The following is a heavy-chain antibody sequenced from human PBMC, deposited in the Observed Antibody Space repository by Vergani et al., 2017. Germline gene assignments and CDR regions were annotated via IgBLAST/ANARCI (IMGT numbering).Heavy chain of an antibody. CDR3: ARSGYCADGVCYMTYYYYMDV. CDR1: GFTLSSHA. D-gene: IGHD2-8*01. Sequence: QVQLEESGGGVFQPGRSLRLSCAGSGFTLSSHAMHWVRQAPGKGLEWVACIWYDGSKEYYADSVKGRFTISRDNSKNTLYLQMNNLRAADTAVYYCARSGYCADGVCYMTYYYYMDVWGKGTAVTVSS. CDR2: IWYDGSKE. J-gene: IGHJ6*03. V-gene: IGHV3-33*01.